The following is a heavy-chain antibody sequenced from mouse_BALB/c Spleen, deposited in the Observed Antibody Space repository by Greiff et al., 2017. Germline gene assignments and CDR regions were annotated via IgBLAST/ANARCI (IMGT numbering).Heavy chain of an antibody. Sequence: EVMLVESGGGLVQPGGSRKLSCAASGFTFGDYGMAWVRQAPGKGPEWVAFISNLAYSIYYADTMTGRFTISRENAKNTLYLEMSSLRSEDTAMYYCARDGYGYFDVWGAGTTVTVSS. V-gene: IGHV5-15*02. CDR2: ISNLAYSI. CDR1: GFTFGDYG. CDR3: ARDGYGYFDV. J-gene: IGHJ1*01.